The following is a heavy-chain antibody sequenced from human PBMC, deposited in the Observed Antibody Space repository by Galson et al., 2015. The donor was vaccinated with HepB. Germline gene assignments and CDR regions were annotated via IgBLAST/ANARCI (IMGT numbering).Heavy chain of an antibody. CDR1: GFTVSSNY. V-gene: IGHV3-66*01. CDR3: ARVVVETAMGLPEYFQH. Sequence: SLRLSCAASGFTVSSNYMTWVRQAPGKGLEWVSVIYSGGSTYYADSVKGRFTISRDNYQNTLYLQMNSLRAEDTAVYYCARVVVETAMGLPEYFQHWGQGTLVTVSS. J-gene: IGHJ1*01. D-gene: IGHD5-18*01. CDR2: IYSGGST.